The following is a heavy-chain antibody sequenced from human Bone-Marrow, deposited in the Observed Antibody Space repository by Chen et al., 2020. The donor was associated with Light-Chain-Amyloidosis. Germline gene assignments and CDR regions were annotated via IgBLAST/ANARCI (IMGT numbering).Heavy chain of an antibody. V-gene: IGHV4-59*01. Sequence: QVQLQESGPGLVKPSETLSLTCTVSGASISNYYWSWIRQPPGKGLEWIGYVYYSGSTNYNPSLKSRVTISVDTSKNQFSLKLSSVTAADTGVYYCARWTFYMDVWGKGTTVTVS. J-gene: IGHJ6*03. CDR1: GASISNYY. CDR3: ARWTFYMDV. CDR2: VYYSGST.